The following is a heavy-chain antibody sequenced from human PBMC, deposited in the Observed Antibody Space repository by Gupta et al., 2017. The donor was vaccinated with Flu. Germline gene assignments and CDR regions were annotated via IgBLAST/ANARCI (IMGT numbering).Heavy chain of an antibody. Sequence: FTFGDYGMGWFRQAPGKGLECVSFIRRKAYGGTTEYAASVKGRFTISRDDSKSIAYLQMNSLTTEDTAVYYCTRGIAAIMWYYFDAWGQGTMVTVSS. J-gene: IGHJ4*02. D-gene: IGHD2-21*01. V-gene: IGHV3-49*03. CDR3: TRGIAAIMWYYFDA. CDR1: FTFGDYG. CDR2: IRRKAYGGTT.